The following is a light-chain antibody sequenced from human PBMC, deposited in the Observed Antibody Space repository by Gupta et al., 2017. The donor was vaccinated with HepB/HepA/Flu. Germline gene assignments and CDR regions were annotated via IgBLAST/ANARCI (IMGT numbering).Light chain of an antibody. V-gene: IGKV2-28*01. CDR2: LGS. CDR3: KQGIKTMCT. J-gene: IGKJ1*01. CDR1: QSLLHSNGYNY. Sequence: DIVLTQSPLSLPVTPGEPASISCRSSQSLLHSNGYNYLDWYLQKPGQSPHLLIYLGSNRASGVPERFSGSGSGTDFTLKISRVEAEDVGVYYCKQGIKTMCTFGQGTKVEIK.